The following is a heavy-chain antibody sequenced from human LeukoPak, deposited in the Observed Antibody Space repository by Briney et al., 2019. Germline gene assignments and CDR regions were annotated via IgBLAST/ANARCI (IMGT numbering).Heavy chain of an antibody. D-gene: IGHD1-26*01. CDR3: TFSMAGGTIDY. J-gene: IGHJ4*02. CDR1: GGSFSGYY. V-gene: IGHV4-34*01. Sequence: KTSETLSLTCAVYGGSFSGYYWNWIRQPPGKGLEWIGEINHSGTTNSSPSLKSRVTMSVDTAKNQFSLKLSSVTAADTAVYYCTFSMAGGTIDYWGQGTLVTVSS. CDR2: INHSGTT.